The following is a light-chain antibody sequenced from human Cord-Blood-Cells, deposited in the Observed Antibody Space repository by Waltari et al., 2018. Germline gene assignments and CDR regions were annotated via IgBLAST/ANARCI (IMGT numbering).Light chain of an antibody. Sequence: DIQMTQSPSTLSASVGDRVTITCRASQSISSRLAWYQQKPGKAPKLLIYDASSLESGVPSRFSGSGSGTEFTLTISSLQPYDFATYYCQQYNSYSTFGQGTKVEIK. CDR1: QSISSR. CDR3: QQYNSYST. J-gene: IGKJ1*01. V-gene: IGKV1-5*01. CDR2: DAS.